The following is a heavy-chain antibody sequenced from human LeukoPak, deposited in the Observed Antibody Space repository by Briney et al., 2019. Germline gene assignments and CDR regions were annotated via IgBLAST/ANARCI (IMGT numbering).Heavy chain of an antibody. J-gene: IGHJ6*02. D-gene: IGHD3-22*01. CDR2: IRGNSETI. Sequence: GGSLRLSCTASGFIFSNYGMNWVRQAPGKGLEWISYIRGNSETIHYADSVKGRFTISRDNSKNTLYLQMNSLRAEDTAVYYCAKDSKLENYYDSSGLDENYGMDVWGQGTTVTVSS. CDR1: GFIFSNYG. CDR3: AKDSKLENYYDSSGLDENYGMDV. V-gene: IGHV3-23*01.